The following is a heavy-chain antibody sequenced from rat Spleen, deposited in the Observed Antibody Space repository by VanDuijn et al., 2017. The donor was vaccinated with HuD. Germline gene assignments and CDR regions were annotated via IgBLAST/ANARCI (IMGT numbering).Heavy chain of an antibody. J-gene: IGHJ2*01. Sequence: EVQLVESGGGLVQPGRSLKFSCAASGFNFSDYAMTWVRQAPKKGLEWVATIVYDGSGTYYRDSVKGRFTISRDNAKSTLYLQMDSLRSEDTATYYCARHPDYSNYFDYWGQGVMVTVSS. V-gene: IGHV5-17*01. D-gene: IGHD1-1*01. CDR3: ARHPDYSNYFDY. CDR1: GFNFSDYA. CDR2: IVYDGSGT.